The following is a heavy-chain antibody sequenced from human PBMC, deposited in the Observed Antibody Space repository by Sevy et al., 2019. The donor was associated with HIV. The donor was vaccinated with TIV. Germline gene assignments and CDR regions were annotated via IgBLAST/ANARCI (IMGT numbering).Heavy chain of an antibody. D-gene: IGHD2-15*01. V-gene: IGHV3-30*18. CDR1: GFSFSYYG. CDR2: ISHDGINE. CDR3: ANAYSGSYSHSYLYALDF. J-gene: IGHJ6*02. Sequence: GGSLRLSCIGSGFSFSYYGIHWVRQSPGKGLDWVALISHDGINEYYADSVKGRFIISRDNSKNTVYLEMNSLRNEDTVIYFCANAYSGSYSHSYLYALDFWGQGTTVTVSS.